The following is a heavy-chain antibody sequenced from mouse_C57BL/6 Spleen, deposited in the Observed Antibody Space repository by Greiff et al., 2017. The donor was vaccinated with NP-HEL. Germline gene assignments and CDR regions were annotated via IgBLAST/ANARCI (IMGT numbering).Heavy chain of an antibody. D-gene: IGHD1-1*01. J-gene: IGHJ3*01. Sequence: DVQLVESGGGLVKPGGSLKLSCAASGFTFSSYAMSWVRQTPEKRLEWVATISDGGSYTYYPDNVKGRFTISRDNAKNNLYLQMSHLKSEDTAMYYCARDITTVVATRAYWGQGTLVTVSA. V-gene: IGHV5-4*01. CDR3: ARDITTVVATRAY. CDR2: ISDGGSYT. CDR1: GFTFSSYA.